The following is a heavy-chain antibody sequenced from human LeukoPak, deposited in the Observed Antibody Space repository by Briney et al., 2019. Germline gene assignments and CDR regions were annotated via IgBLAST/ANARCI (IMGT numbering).Heavy chain of an antibody. CDR1: GYTFTSYG. CDR2: ISAYNGNT. Sequence: ASVKVSCKASGYTFTSYGISWVRQAPGQGVEWMGWISAYNGNTNYAQKLQGRVTMTTDTSTSTAYMELRSLRSDDTAVYYCARGRPYYYDSSGYLFDYWGQGTLVTVSS. CDR3: ARGRPYYYDSSGYLFDY. J-gene: IGHJ4*02. V-gene: IGHV1-18*01. D-gene: IGHD3-22*01.